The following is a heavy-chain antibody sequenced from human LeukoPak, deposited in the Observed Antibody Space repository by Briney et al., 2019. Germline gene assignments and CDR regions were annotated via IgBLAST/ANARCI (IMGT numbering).Heavy chain of an antibody. Sequence: GASVKVSCKASGGTFSSYAISWVRQAPGQGLEWMGGIIPIFGTATYAQKFQGRVTITADESTSTAYMELSSLRSEDTAVYYCASALQTLQSSSFDYWGQGTLVTVSS. J-gene: IGHJ4*02. V-gene: IGHV1-69*13. CDR2: IIPIFGTA. CDR1: GGTFSSYA. D-gene: IGHD5-24*01. CDR3: ASALQTLQSSSFDY.